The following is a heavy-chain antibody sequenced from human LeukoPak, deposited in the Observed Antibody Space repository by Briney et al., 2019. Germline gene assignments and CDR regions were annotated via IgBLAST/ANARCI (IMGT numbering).Heavy chain of an antibody. J-gene: IGHJ4*02. D-gene: IGHD3-10*01. CDR2: IYSGGST. V-gene: IGHV3-66*01. Sequence: GGSLRLFCAASGFTVSSSYMSWVRQAPGKGLEWVSIIYSGGSTYYADSVKGRFTISRDNSKNTLYLQMNSLRAEDTAVYYCAKGVRGSGSYSLYYFDYWGQGTLVTVSS. CDR3: AKGVRGSGSYSLYYFDY. CDR1: GFTVSSSY.